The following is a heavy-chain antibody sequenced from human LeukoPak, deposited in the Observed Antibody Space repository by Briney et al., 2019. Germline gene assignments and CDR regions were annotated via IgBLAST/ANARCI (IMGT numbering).Heavy chain of an antibody. CDR2: ISGSADST. CDR3: ARAGRPGIPNDY. CDR1: GFTFSSHA. J-gene: IGHJ4*02. Sequence: GGSLRLSCAASGFTFSSHAMRWVRQAPGKGLEWVSAISGSADSTDYANFVKGRFTISRDNSRSTLYLQMNSLRVDDTAVYYCARAGRPGIPNDYWGQGTLVTVSS. D-gene: IGHD3-10*01. V-gene: IGHV3-23*01.